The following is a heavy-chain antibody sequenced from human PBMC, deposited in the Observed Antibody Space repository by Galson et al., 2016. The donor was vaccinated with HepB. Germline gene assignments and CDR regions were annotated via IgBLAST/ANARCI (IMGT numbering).Heavy chain of an antibody. J-gene: IGHJ6*02. V-gene: IGHV4-34*01. Sequence: ETLSLTCAVNGGSLRGYYWSWIRLPPGKGMEWIGEINYTANTRYNSSLKSRVTISRDTSNHQFSLKLNSVTAADTAVYYCAREAGRLGDGQIDVWGQGTTVTVSS. CDR2: INYTANT. D-gene: IGHD3-16*01. CDR3: AREAGRLGDGQIDV. CDR1: GGSLRGYY.